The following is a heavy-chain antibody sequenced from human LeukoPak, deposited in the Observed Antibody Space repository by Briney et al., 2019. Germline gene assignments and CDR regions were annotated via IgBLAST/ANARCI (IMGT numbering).Heavy chain of an antibody. D-gene: IGHD3-16*02. Sequence: PGGSLRLSCAASGFTFSSYAMSWVRQAPGKGLEWVSAISGSGGSTYYADSVKGRFTISRGNSKNTLYLQMNSLRAEDTAVYCCARDGGPTLDVWGSYRYYYFDYWGQGTLVTVSS. J-gene: IGHJ4*02. V-gene: IGHV3-23*01. CDR2: ISGSGGST. CDR1: GFTFSSYA. CDR3: ARDGGPTLDVWGSYRYYYFDY.